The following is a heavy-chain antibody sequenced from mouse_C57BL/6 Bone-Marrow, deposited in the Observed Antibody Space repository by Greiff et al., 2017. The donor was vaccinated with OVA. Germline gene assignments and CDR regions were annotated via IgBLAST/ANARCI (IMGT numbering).Heavy chain of an antibody. V-gene: IGHV5-17*01. Sequence: EVQGVESGGGLVKPGGSLKLSCAASGFTFSDYGMHWVRQAPEKGLEWVAYISSGSSTIYYADTVKGRFTISRDNAKNTLFLQMTSLRSEDTAMYYCARGGRYYGSREDWYFDVWGTGTTVTVSS. CDR1: GFTFSDYG. CDR3: ARGGRYYGSREDWYFDV. CDR2: ISSGSSTI. D-gene: IGHD1-1*01. J-gene: IGHJ1*03.